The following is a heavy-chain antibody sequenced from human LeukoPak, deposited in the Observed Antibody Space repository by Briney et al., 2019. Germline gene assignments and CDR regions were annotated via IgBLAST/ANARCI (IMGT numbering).Heavy chain of an antibody. Sequence: GASVTVSCKASGYTFTSYEINWVRQATGQGLEWMGWMNPNSGNTGYAQKFQGRVTMTRNTSISTAYMELSSLRSEDTAVYYCARDIEWQGFDPWGQGTLVTVSS. D-gene: IGHD2-8*01. J-gene: IGHJ5*02. CDR2: MNPNSGNT. V-gene: IGHV1-8*01. CDR1: GYTFTSYE. CDR3: ARDIEWQGFDP.